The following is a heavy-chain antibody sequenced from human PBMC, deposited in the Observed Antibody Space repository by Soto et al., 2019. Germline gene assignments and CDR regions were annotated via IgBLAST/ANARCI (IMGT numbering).Heavy chain of an antibody. CDR1: ASSFRSYC. CDR2: IGSSSSNI. J-gene: IGHJ3*02. D-gene: IGHD6-13*01. CDR3: AKGIAANSRGAFDI. Sequence: GHLRLSDAASASSFRSYCMKWVGEAPGKGLEWVSTIGSSSSNIYYADSVKGRFTISRDNAKNTLYLQMNSLRAEDTAIYYCAKGIAANSRGAFDIWGQGTMVTVSS. V-gene: IGHV3-21*04.